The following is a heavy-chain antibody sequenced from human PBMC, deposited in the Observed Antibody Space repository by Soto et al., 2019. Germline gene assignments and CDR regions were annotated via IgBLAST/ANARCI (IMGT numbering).Heavy chain of an antibody. CDR2: IITNSGGT. J-gene: IGHJ6*02. D-gene: IGHD3-3*01. Sequence: QVQLVQSGTEVKKPGASVKVSCKASGYTFTDYYIHWVRQAPGQGLEWMGWIITNSGGTNYAEKFQGGVTMTSDTSVSAAYLEVSSLRSDETAVYYCARGDFGSGYYTWGYYYGMDVWGQGTTVTVSS. V-gene: IGHV1-2*02. CDR1: GYTFTDYY. CDR3: ARGDFGSGYYTWGYYYGMDV.